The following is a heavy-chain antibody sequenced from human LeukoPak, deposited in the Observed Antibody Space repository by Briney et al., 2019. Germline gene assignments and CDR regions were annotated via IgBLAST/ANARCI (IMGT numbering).Heavy chain of an antibody. CDR2: IGGSGGST. J-gene: IGHJ6*02. D-gene: IGHD6-6*01. CDR3: AKVRETYSGSSWRYFYYGMDL. V-gene: IGHV3-23*01. Sequence: GGSLRLSCAASGLTFSSYAMSWVRQAPGKGLEWVSSIGGSGGSTYYADSVKGRFTISRDNSKDTLYLQMNSLKAEDTAVYFCAKVRETYSGSSWRYFYYGMDLWGQGTTVTVSS. CDR1: GLTFSSYA.